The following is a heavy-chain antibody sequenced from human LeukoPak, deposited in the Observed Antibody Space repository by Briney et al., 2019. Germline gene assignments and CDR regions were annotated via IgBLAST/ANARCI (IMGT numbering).Heavy chain of an antibody. CDR2: VYHSGST. CDR3: ASGGCCSSSSCYPKWFDA. J-gene: IGHJ5*02. V-gene: IGHV4-59*01. Sequence: SETLSLTCTVSGGSISSYYWSWIRQPPGKGLEWIGNVYHSGSTNYNPSLKSRVTMSVDTSKNQFSLKLRSVTAGDTAVYYCASGGCCSSSSCYPKWFDAWGQGTLVTVSS. D-gene: IGHD2-15*01. CDR1: GGSISSYY.